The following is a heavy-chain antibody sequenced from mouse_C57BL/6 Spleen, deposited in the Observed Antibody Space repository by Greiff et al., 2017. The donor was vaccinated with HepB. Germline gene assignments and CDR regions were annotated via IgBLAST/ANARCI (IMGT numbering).Heavy chain of an antibody. D-gene: IGHD3-1*01. CDR1: GYTFTSYW. Sequence: VQLKQPGAELVKPGASVKLSCKASGYTFTSYWMQWVKQRPGQGLEWIGEIDPSDSYTNYNQKFKGKATLTVDTSSSTAYMQLSSLTSEDSAVYYCARSGFLYFDYWGQGTTLTVSS. CDR2: IDPSDSYT. CDR3: ARSGFLYFDY. V-gene: IGHV1-50*01. J-gene: IGHJ2*01.